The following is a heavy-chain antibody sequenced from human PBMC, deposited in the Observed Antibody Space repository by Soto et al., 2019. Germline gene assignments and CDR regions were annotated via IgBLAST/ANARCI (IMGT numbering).Heavy chain of an antibody. CDR1: GFTFSDHY. D-gene: IGHD3-22*01. CDR2: TRNKANSYTT. J-gene: IGHJ4*02. Sequence: GGSLRLSCAASGFTFSDHYMDWVRQAPGKGLEWVGRTRNKANSYTTEYAASVKGRFTISRDDSKNSLYLQMNSLKTEDTAVYYCARGGVKGYDSSGYYDYWGQGTLVTVSS. CDR3: ARGGVKGYDSSGYYDY. V-gene: IGHV3-72*01.